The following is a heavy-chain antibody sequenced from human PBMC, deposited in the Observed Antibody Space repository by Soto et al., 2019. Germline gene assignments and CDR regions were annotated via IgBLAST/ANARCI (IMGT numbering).Heavy chain of an antibody. CDR1: GFTFGSYA. CDR2: INSNSGSA. Sequence: EVQLLESGGGLVQPGGSLRLSCVASGFTFGSYAMSWVRQAPGKGLEWVSAINSNSGSATYADSVKGRLTISRDNSKNTLDLANDRLGAEDKALYYRSKDSLQCLGEYQWGAFDRRGQGSLVTVSS. J-gene: IGHJ4*01. CDR3: SKDSLQCLGEYQWGAFDR. D-gene: IGHD3-16*01. V-gene: IGHV3-23*01.